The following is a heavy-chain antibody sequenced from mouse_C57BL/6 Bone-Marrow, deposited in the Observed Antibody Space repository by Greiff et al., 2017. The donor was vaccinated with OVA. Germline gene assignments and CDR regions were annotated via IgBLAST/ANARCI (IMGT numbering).Heavy chain of an antibody. Sequence: VHLVESGAELARPGASVKLSCKASGYTFTSYGISWVKQRTGQGLEWIGEIYPRSGNTYYNEKFKGKATLTADKSSSTAYMELRSLTSEDSAVYFCARSWGYGSSYPFDYWGQGTTLTVSS. J-gene: IGHJ2*01. CDR3: ARSWGYGSSYPFDY. V-gene: IGHV1-81*01. CDR2: IYPRSGNT. D-gene: IGHD1-1*01. CDR1: GYTFTSYG.